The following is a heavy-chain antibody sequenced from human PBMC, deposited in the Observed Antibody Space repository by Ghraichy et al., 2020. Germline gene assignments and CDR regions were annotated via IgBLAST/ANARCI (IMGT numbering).Heavy chain of an antibody. CDR1: GFRFGTYG. D-gene: IGHD3-22*01. V-gene: IGHV3-48*01. CDR2: ISSSSMTV. Sequence: GESLNISCVGSGFRFGTYGMHWVRQAPGKGLECISYISSSSMTVYYADSVEGRVTVSRDNAKNSLFLQMNSLRAEDTAVYYCASRSGYYSTPHFDSWGQGTLVTVSS. J-gene: IGHJ4*02. CDR3: ASRSGYYSTPHFDS.